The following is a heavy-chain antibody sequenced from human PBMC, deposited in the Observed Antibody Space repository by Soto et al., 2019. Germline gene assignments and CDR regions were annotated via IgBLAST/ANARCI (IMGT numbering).Heavy chain of an antibody. D-gene: IGHD6-6*01. J-gene: IGHJ6*02. CDR1: GGTFSSYA. CDR3: ARDEYSSSAGYYYYAMDV. V-gene: IGHV1-69*01. Sequence: QVQLVQSGAEVKKPGSSVKVSCKASGGTFSSYAISWVRQAPGQGLEWMGGIIPIFGTANYAQKFQGRVTITADESTSTAYMELSSLRSEDTAVYYCARDEYSSSAGYYYYAMDVWGQGTTVTVSS. CDR2: IIPIFGTA.